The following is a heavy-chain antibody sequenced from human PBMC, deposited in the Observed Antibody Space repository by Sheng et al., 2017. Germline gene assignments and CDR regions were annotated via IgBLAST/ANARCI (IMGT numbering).Heavy chain of an antibody. Sequence: QVQLQESGPGLVKPSQTLSLTCTVSGGSISSGGYYWSWIRQHPGKGLEWIGYIYYSGSTYYNPSLKSRVTISVDTSKNQFSLKLSSVTAADTAVYYCARVDGYDYVWGSYRNLYYFDYWGQGTLVTVSS. CDR1: GGSISSGGYY. CDR2: IYYSGST. J-gene: IGHJ4*02. V-gene: IGHV4-31*03. CDR3: ARVDGYDYVWGSYRNLYYFDY. D-gene: IGHD3-16*02.